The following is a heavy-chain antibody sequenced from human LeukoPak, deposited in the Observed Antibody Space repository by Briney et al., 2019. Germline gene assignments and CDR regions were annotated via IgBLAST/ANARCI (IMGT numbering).Heavy chain of an antibody. CDR1: GFSFTNYN. CDR3: ARVRGYLYYFDY. D-gene: IGHD6-13*01. V-gene: IGHV3-21*06. CDR2: ISSFSSSI. J-gene: IGHJ4*02. Sequence: GGSLRLSCEASGFSFTNYNMNWVRQAPGKGLEWVSYISSFSSSIYYADSVKGRFTISRDNAKNSLFLQMNSLRAEDTAVYYCARVRGYLYYFDYWGQGTLVTVSS.